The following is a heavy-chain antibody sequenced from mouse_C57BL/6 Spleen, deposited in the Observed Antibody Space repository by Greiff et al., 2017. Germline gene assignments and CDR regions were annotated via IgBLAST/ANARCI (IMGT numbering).Heavy chain of an antibody. V-gene: IGHV1-82*01. CDR1: GYAFSSSW. CDR2: IYPGDGDT. Sequence: QVQLQQSGPELVKPGASVKISCKASGYAFSSSWLNWVKPRPGKGLEWIGRIYPGDGDTNYNGKFKGKATLTADKSSSTAYMQLSSLTSEDSAVYFCARRASYDYYFDYWGQGTTLTVSS. D-gene: IGHD2-4*01. J-gene: IGHJ2*01. CDR3: ARRASYDYYFDY.